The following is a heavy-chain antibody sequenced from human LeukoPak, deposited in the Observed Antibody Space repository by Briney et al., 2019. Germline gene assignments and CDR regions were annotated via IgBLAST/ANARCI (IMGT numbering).Heavy chain of an antibody. Sequence: SETLSLTCAVYGGSFSGYYWSWIRQPPGKGLEWIGEINHSVSTNYNPSLKSRVTISVDTSKNQFSLQLNSVTPEDTAVYYCARDLCSSTSCFFDYWGQGTLDTVSS. CDR2: INHSVST. D-gene: IGHD2-2*01. J-gene: IGHJ4*02. CDR1: GGSFSGYY. V-gene: IGHV4-34*01. CDR3: ARDLCSSTSCFFDY.